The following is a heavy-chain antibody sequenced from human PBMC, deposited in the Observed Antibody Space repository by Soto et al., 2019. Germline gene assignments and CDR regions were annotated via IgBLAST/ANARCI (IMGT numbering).Heavy chain of an antibody. V-gene: IGHV3-23*01. CDR3: AKLEAVVTASHLGY. J-gene: IGHJ4*02. Sequence: EVQLLESGGGLVQPGGSLRLSCAASGFTCSSYAMSWVRQAPGKGLEWVSAISGSGGSTYYADSGKGRFTISRDNSQNSLYLQMNSRRAEDTAVYYCAKLEAVVTASHLGYWGQGTLVTVSS. CDR2: ISGSGGST. D-gene: IGHD2-21*02. CDR1: GFTCSSYA.